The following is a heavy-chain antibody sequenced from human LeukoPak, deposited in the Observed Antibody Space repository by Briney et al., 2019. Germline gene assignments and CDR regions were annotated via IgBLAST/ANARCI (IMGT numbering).Heavy chain of an antibody. CDR3: AEDMSCSRRRGGMDV. CDR2: VSWNSGST. V-gene: IGHV3-9*01. D-gene: IGHD2-15*01. J-gene: IGHJ6*02. Sequence: CLTLSCVASRFTLDDYAIHWVRQPAGRGREWVGGVSWNSGSTGYADSVNDRFTNSRDNAKNALYLQANGLRAGDTAWYYCAEDMSCSRRRGGMDVWGQGTTDTVSS. CDR1: RFTLDDYA.